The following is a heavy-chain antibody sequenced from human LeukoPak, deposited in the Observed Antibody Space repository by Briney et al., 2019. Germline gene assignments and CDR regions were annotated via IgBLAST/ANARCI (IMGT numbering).Heavy chain of an antibody. CDR1: GGSFSGYY. J-gene: IGHJ4*02. Sequence: SETLSLTCAVYGGSFSGYYWSWIRQPPGKGLEWIGEINHSGSTNNNPSLKSRVTISVDTSKNQFSLKLSSVTAADTAVYYCARGTYAVVVVPAATVYFDYWGQGTLVTVSS. CDR2: INHSGST. V-gene: IGHV4-34*01. D-gene: IGHD2-2*01. CDR3: ARGTYAVVVVPAATVYFDY.